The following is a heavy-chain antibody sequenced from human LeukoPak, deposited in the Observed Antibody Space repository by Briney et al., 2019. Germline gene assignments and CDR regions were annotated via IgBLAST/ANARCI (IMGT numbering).Heavy chain of an antibody. CDR2: INPSGGST. J-gene: IGHJ4*02. CDR1: AYTFTSYY. V-gene: IGHV1-46*01. D-gene: IGHD1-1*01. Sequence: GASVKASCKAFAYTFTSYYMHWVGQAPGQRREGLGIINPSGGSTSYAQKFQGRVTMTRDMSTSTVYMELSSLRSEDTAVYYCASQWMPTGAFDYWGQGTLVTVSS. CDR3: ASQWMPTGAFDY.